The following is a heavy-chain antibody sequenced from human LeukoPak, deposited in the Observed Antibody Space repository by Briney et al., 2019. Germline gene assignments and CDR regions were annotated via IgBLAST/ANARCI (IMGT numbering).Heavy chain of an antibody. D-gene: IGHD3-22*01. CDR1: GGTFSSYA. J-gene: IGHJ6*01. V-gene: IGHV1-69*06. CDR3: ASVTSYYYDTSDKDXXXXCAXXXXXPVSSXXXXGPSXYY. Sequence: ASVKVSCKASGGTFSSYAISWVRQAPGQGLEWMGGIIPICGTANYAQKFQGRVTITADKSTSTAYMELSSLRSDDTAVHYSASVTSYYYDTSDKDXXXXCAXXXXXPVSSXXXXGPSXYY. CDR2: IIPICGTA.